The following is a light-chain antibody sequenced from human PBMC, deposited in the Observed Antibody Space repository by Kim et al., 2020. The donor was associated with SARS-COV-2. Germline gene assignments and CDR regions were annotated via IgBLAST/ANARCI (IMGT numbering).Light chain of an antibody. J-gene: IGLJ3*02. CDR2: SNS. CDR1: SSNIGSNT. V-gene: IGLV1-44*01. Sequence: GERVTISCCGSSSNIGSNTVNWYQQLPGTAPKLLIYSNSQRPSGVPDRFSGSKSGTSASLAISGLQSEDEADYYCATWDDSLNGPVFGGGTKLTVL. CDR3: ATWDDSLNGPV.